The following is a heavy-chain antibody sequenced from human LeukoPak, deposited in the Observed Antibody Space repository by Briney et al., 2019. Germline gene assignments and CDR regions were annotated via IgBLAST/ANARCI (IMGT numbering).Heavy chain of an antibody. CDR3: ARASEYSSSPPDY. D-gene: IGHD6-6*01. CDR2: IYHGGST. Sequence: PSETLSLTCAVSGYSISSGYYWGWIRQPPGKGLEWIGSIYHGGSTYYNPSLESRVTISVDTSKNQFSLKLSSVTAADTAVYYCARASEYSSSPPDYWGQGTLVTVSS. J-gene: IGHJ4*02. CDR1: GYSISSGYY. V-gene: IGHV4-38-2*01.